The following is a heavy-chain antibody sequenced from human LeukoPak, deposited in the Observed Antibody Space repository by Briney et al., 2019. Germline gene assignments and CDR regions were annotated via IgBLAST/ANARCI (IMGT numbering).Heavy chain of an antibody. V-gene: IGHV4-34*01. CDR2: INHSGST. CDR3: ARGPTHYYYGMDV. D-gene: IGHD4-17*01. Sequence: SETLSLTCAVYGGSFSGYYWSWIRQPPGKGLEWIGEINHSGSTNYNPSLKSRVTTSVDTSKNQFSLKLSSVTAADTAVYYCARGPTHYYYGMDVWGQGTTVTVSS. CDR1: GGSFSGYY. J-gene: IGHJ6*02.